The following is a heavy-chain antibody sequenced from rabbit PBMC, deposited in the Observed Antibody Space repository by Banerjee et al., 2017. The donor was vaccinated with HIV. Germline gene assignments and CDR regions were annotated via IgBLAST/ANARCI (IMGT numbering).Heavy chain of an antibody. CDR3: ARYEDGGGWLFKL. CDR2: IYIGSGNT. J-gene: IGHJ4*01. Sequence: QEQLVESGGGLVQPEGSLTLTCTASGFSFSSSYYMCWGRQAPGKGLEWIACIYIGSGNTYYASWAKGRFTISKTSSTTVDLKVTSLTVADTATYFCARYEDGGGWLFKLWGQGTLVTVS. CDR1: GFSFSSSYY. V-gene: IGHV1S45*01. D-gene: IGHD3-1*01.